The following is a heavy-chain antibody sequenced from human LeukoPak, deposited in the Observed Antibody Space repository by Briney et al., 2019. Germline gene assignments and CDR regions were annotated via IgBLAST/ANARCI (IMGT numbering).Heavy chain of an antibody. J-gene: IGHJ4*02. CDR1: GGSISSGGYS. D-gene: IGHD5-12*01. Sequence: PSETLSLTCAVSGGSISSGGYSWSWIRQPPGKGLEWIGYIYHSGSTYYNPSLKSRVTISVDRSKNQFSLKLSSVTAADTAVYYCARGATARAYYFDYWGQGTLVTVSS. CDR3: ARGATARAYYFDY. CDR2: IYHSGST. V-gene: IGHV4-30-2*01.